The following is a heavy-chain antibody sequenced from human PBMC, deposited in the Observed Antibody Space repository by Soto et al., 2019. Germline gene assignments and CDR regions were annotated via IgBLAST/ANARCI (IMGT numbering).Heavy chain of an antibody. CDR2: FDPEDGET. Sequence: GASVKVSCKVSGYTLTDLSMHWVRQAPGKGLEWMGGFDPEDGETIYAQKFQGRVTMTEDTSTDTAYMELSSLRSEDTAVYYCATDGRYSSSFYGMDVWGQGTTVTVSS. CDR3: ATDGRYSSSFYGMDV. D-gene: IGHD6-13*01. J-gene: IGHJ6*02. V-gene: IGHV1-24*01. CDR1: GYTLTDLS.